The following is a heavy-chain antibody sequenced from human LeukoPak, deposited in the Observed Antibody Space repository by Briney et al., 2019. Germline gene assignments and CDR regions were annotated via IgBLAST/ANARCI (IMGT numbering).Heavy chain of an antibody. Sequence: GGSLRLSCAASGFTFSSYAMSWVRQAPGKGLVWVSHINTDGTRTSYADSVKGRFTISRDNAKNTLSLQMDSLGTEDTAVYYCARELGVGVIGDAFDMWGRGTMVTVSS. CDR1: GFTFSSYA. D-gene: IGHD3-22*01. J-gene: IGHJ3*02. V-gene: IGHV3-74*01. CDR2: INTDGTRT. CDR3: ARELGVGVIGDAFDM.